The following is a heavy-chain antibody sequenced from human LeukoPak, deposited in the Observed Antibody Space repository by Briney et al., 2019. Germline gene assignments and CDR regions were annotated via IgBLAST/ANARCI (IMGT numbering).Heavy chain of an antibody. Sequence: PGGSLRLSCAASGFTFSSYSMQWVRQTPGKGLEWVGIMSNSGENTFYGEAVKGRFTISRDNAKNTLYLQMNSLRAEDTAVYYCARVCSTCSWGQGTLVTVSS. D-gene: IGHD2-2*01. V-gene: IGHV3-33*05. CDR2: MSNSGENT. J-gene: IGHJ5*02. CDR3: ARVCSTCS. CDR1: GFTFSSYS.